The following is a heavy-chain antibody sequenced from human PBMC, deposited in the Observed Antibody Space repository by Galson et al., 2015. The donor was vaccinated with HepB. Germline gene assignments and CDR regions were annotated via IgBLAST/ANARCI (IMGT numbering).Heavy chain of an antibody. CDR2: ISSSSSYI. CDR1: GFTFSSYS. V-gene: IGHV3-21*01. J-gene: IGHJ4*02. D-gene: IGHD3-3*01. CDR3: ARGTPHYDFWSDVAY. Sequence: SLRLSCAASGFTFSSYSMNWVRQAPGKGLEWVSSISSSSSYIYYADSVKGRFTISRDNAKNSLCLQMNSLRAEDTAVYYCARGTPHYDFWSDVAYWGQGTLVTVSS.